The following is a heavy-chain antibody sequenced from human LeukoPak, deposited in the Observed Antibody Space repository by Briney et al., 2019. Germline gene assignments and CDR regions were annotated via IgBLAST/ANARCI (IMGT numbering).Heavy chain of an antibody. CDR3: AKDIDSSSWYYFDY. CDR2: ISWNSGRL. D-gene: IGHD6-13*01. CDR1: GFTFGDYA. V-gene: IGHV3-9*01. Sequence: PGGSLRLSCTASGFTFGDYAMSWFRQAPGKGLEWVSSISWNSGRLGYADSVKGRFTISRDNAKNSLYLEMNSLRAEDTALYFCAKDIDSSSWYYFDYWGQGTLVTVSS. J-gene: IGHJ4*02.